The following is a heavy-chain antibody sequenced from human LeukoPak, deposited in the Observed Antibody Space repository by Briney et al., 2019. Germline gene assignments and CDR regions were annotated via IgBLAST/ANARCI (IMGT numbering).Heavy chain of an antibody. CDR1: GYTFTSYD. J-gene: IGHJ6*02. CDR3: ARGRLAVAGTYYYYGMDV. Sequence: GASVKVSCKASGYTFTSYDINWVRQATGQGLEWMGWMNPNSGNTGYAQKFQGRVTMTRNTSTSTAYRELSSLRSEDTAVYYCARGRLAVAGTYYYYGMDVWGQGTTVTVSS. CDR2: MNPNSGNT. D-gene: IGHD6-19*01. V-gene: IGHV1-8*01.